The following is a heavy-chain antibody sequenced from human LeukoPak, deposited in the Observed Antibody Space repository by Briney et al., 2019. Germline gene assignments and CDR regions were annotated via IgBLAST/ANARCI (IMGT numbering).Heavy chain of an antibody. J-gene: IGHJ4*02. CDR1: GYSSTSYW. V-gene: IGHV5-51*01. Sequence: GESLKISCKGSGYSSTSYWIGWVRQMPGKGLEWMGIIYPGDSATRYSPSFQGQVTISADKSISAAYLQWSSLKASDTAMYYCARQGDDDYGDYGGDYWGQGTLVTVSS. CDR3: ARQGDDDYGDYGGDY. D-gene: IGHD4-17*01. CDR2: IYPGDSAT.